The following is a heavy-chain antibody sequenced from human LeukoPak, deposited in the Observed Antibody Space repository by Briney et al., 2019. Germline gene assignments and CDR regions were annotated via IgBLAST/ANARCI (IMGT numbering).Heavy chain of an antibody. D-gene: IGHD3-22*01. J-gene: IGHJ4*02. CDR2: INAGNGNT. V-gene: IGHV1-3*01. CDR3: ASPYAYYYDSSGYKGWYYFDY. CDR1: GYTFTSYA. Sequence: ASVKVSCKDSGYTFTSYAMHWVRQAPGQRLEWMGWINAGNGNTKYSQKFQGRVTITRDTSASTAYMELSSLRSEDTAVYYCASPYAYYYDSSGYKGWYYFDYWGQGTLVTVSS.